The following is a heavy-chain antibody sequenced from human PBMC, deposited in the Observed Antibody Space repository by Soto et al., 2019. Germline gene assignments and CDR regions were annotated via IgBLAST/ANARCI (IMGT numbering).Heavy chain of an antibody. V-gene: IGHV1-69*13. J-gene: IGHJ6*02. CDR2: IIPIFGTA. CDR3: ARDSPGYSYGYSYCGMDV. D-gene: IGHD5-18*01. Sequence: SVKVSCKASGGTFSSYAISWVRQAPGQGLEWMGGIIPIFGTANYAQKFQGRVTITADESTSTAYMELSSLRSEDTAVYYCARDSPGYSYGYSYCGMDVWGQGTTVTVSS. CDR1: GGTFSSYA.